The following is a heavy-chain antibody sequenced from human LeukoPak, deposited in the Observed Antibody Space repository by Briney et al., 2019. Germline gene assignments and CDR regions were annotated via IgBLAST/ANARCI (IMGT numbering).Heavy chain of an antibody. CDR2: INPSVGST. J-gene: IGHJ6*03. CDR1: GYTFTSYY. V-gene: IGHV1-46*01. Sequence: ASVKVSCKASGYTFTSYYMHWVRQAPGQGLEWMGIINPSVGSTSYAQKFQGRVTMTRDTSTSTVYMELSSLRSEDTAVYYCARETGLYAADSSGYSYYYMDVWGKGTTVTVSS. CDR3: ARETGLYAADSSGYSYYYMDV. D-gene: IGHD3-22*01.